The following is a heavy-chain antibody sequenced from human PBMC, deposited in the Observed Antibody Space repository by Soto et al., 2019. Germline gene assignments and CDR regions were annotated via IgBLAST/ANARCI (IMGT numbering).Heavy chain of an antibody. CDR1: VFTLSDYY. J-gene: IGHJ3*02. V-gene: IGHV3-11*06. CDR2: ISSSSIYT. CDR3: ARLRDYGDYVDAFDI. Sequence: GSMRISCAASVFTLSDYYMGGIRQGPGKGLEWVSYISSSSIYTNYADSVKGRFTISRDNAKNSLYLQMNSLRAEDTAVYYCARLRDYGDYVDAFDIWGQGTMATVPS. D-gene: IGHD4-17*01.